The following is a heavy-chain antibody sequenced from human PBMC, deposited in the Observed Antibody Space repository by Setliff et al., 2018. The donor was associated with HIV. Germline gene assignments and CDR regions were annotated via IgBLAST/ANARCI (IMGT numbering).Heavy chain of an antibody. CDR2: IDYRTNIA. Sequence: PGGSLRLSCAASGFNFSSHTMNWVRQTPGKGLEWVGDIDYRTNIASYADAVKGRFTISRDNAKNSLYLQMNSLRAEDTAVYYCAKDGNWGQGTLVTVSS. D-gene: IGHD2-15*01. CDR1: GFNFSSHT. V-gene: IGHV3-48*04. J-gene: IGHJ4*02. CDR3: AKDGN.